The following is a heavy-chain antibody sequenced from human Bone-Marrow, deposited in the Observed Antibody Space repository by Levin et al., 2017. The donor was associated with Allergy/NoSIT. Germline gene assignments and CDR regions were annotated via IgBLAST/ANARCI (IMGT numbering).Heavy chain of an antibody. CDR2: ISGNGAST. Sequence: GGSLRLSCVASGFTFGSHAMNWVRQAPGKGLEWVSSISGNGASTYYADSAKARFRTSRDNSKNTVFLQMNDLRAEDTAVYYCTKVHHSGGSFGFFESWGQGTLVTVSS. D-gene: IGHD3-10*01. CDR1: GFTFGSHA. V-gene: IGHV3-23*01. J-gene: IGHJ4*02. CDR3: TKVHHSGGSFGFFES.